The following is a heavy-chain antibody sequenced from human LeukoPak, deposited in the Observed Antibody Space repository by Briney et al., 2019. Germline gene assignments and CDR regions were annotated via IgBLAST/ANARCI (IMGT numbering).Heavy chain of an antibody. D-gene: IGHD3-22*01. Sequence: SETLSLTCTVSGYSISSGYYWGWIRQPPGKGLEWIGSIYHSGSTYYNPSLKSRVTISVDTSKNQFSLKLSSVTAADTAVYYCASRLGGLLLGEYHYFDYWGQGTLVTVSS. CDR3: ASRLGGLLLGEYHYFDY. V-gene: IGHV4-38-2*02. CDR1: GYSISSGYY. CDR2: IYHSGST. J-gene: IGHJ4*02.